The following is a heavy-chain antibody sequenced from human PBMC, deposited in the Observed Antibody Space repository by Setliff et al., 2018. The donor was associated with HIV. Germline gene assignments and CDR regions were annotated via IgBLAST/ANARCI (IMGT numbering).Heavy chain of an antibody. V-gene: IGHV4-4*08. D-gene: IGHD2-15*01. CDR3: AREYYRSGGYYSGWKYYYMDV. Sequence: KPSETLSLTCTVSGDSSSNGYWTWVRQPPRKGLEWIGNIHTSGTTKYNPSLNSRVTISVDMSKSQFSLRLSSVTAADTAMYYCAREYYRSGGYYSGWKYYYMDVWGKGTTVTVSS. CDR2: IHTSGTT. J-gene: IGHJ6*03. CDR1: GDSSSNGY.